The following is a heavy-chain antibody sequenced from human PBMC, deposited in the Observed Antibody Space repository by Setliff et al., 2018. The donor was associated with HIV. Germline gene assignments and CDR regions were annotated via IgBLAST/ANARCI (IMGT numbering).Heavy chain of an antibody. CDR2: IDSSTTYI. CDR1: GFTFSTYS. J-gene: IGHJ4*02. Sequence: GGSLRLSCAASGFTFSTYSMNWVRQAPGKGLEWVSSIDSSTTYIHYADSVKGRFTISRDNAKNSLFLRMNSLGAEDTAVYYCARNPRPIAAAGFDLDYWGQGTMVTVSS. CDR3: ARNPRPIAAAGFDLDY. D-gene: IGHD6-13*01. V-gene: IGHV3-21*01.